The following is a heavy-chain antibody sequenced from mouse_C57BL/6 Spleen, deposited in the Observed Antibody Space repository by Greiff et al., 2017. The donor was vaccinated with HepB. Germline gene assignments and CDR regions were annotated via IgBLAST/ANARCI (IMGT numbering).Heavy chain of an antibody. J-gene: IGHJ2*01. CDR1: GYTFTSYW. Sequence: QVQLQPGAELVKPGASVKMSCKASGYTFTSYWITWVKQRPGQGLEWIGDIYPGSGSTNYNEKFKSKATLTVDTSSSTAYMQLSSLTSEDSAVYYCARGIYYGSSLDYWGQGTTLTVSS. D-gene: IGHD1-1*01. CDR3: ARGIYYGSSLDY. V-gene: IGHV1-55*01. CDR2: IYPGSGST.